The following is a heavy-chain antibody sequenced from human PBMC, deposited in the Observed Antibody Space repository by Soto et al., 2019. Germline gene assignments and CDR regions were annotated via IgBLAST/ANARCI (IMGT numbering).Heavy chain of an antibody. J-gene: IGHJ3*02. Sequence: ASVKVACKASGGSISSYASSWVRQATGQGLEWMGGMIPNFGNTDYAQKFQGRVTMTRNTSISTAYMELSSLRSEDTAVYYCARGPTAGLTFDIWGQGTMVTVSS. D-gene: IGHD3-10*01. V-gene: IGHV1-8*02. CDR1: GGSISSYA. CDR2: MIPNFGNT. CDR3: ARGPTAGLTFDI.